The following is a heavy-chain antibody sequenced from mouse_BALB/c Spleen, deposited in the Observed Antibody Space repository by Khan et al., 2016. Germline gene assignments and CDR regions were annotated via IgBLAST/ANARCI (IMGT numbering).Heavy chain of an antibody. D-gene: IGHD1-1*01. CDR1: GYTFTSYW. Sequence: QIQLVQSGAELARPGASVKLSCKASGYTFTSYWMQWVKQRPGQGLEWIGAIYPGDGDTRYTQKFKGKATLTADKSSSTAYMQLSSLASEDSAVYYCARSDYDNYYGYCSQSTTLTVSS. CDR2: IYPGDGDT. CDR3: ARSDYDNYYGY. J-gene: IGHJ2*01. V-gene: IGHV1-87*01.